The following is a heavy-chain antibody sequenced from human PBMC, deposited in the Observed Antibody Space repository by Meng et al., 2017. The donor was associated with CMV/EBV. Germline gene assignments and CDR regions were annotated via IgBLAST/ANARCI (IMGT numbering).Heavy chain of an antibody. J-gene: IGHJ3*02. Sequence: ASVKVSCKASGYTFTSYGISWVRQAPGQGLEWMGWISAYNGNTNYAQKLQGRVTMTTDTSTSTAYMELRSLRSDDTAAYYCARDRNSEELVNAFDIWGQGTMVTVSS. CDR2: ISAYNGNT. D-gene: IGHD6-13*01. CDR3: ARDRNSEELVNAFDI. V-gene: IGHV1-18*01. CDR1: GYTFTSYG.